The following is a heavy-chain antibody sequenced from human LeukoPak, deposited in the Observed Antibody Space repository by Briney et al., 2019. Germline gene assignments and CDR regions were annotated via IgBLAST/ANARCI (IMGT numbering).Heavy chain of an antibody. V-gene: IGHV4-59*12. Sequence: SETLSLTCTVSGGSISSYYWSWIRQPPGKGLEWIGYIYYSGSTNYNPSLESRVTVSVDTSKNQFSLKLTSVTAADTAVYYCARGAPPRNWGQGTLVTVSS. CDR2: IYYSGST. CDR3: ARGAPPRN. CDR1: GGSISSYY. J-gene: IGHJ4*02.